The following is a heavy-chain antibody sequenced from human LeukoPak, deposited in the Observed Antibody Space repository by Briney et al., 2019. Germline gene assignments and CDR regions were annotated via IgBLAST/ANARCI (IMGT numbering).Heavy chain of an antibody. CDR1: GGSISSYY. D-gene: IGHD7-27*01. CDR2: IYYSGST. J-gene: IGHJ4*02. V-gene: IGHV4-59*08. Sequence: KASETLSLTCTVSGGSISSYYWSWIRQPPGKGLEWIGYIYYSGSTNYNPSLKSRVTISVDTSKNQFSLKLSSVTAADTAVYYCARGTGEYDYWGQGTLVTVSS. CDR3: ARGTGEYDY.